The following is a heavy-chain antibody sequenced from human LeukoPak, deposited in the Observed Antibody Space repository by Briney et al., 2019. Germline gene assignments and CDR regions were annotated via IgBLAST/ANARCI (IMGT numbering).Heavy chain of an antibody. D-gene: IGHD6-13*01. CDR2: INLNSGGT. J-gene: IGHJ4*02. CDR1: VYSFIVYY. Sequence: ASVTVSFKASVYSFIVYYMHWVRQAPGQGGEGMGWINLNSGGTKYAQKFQGRVTMPRDTSISTVYMELSRLRSDDTAVYYCARDSAAAGGLSFDYWGQGTLATVSS. V-gene: IGHV1-2*02. CDR3: ARDSAAAGGLSFDY.